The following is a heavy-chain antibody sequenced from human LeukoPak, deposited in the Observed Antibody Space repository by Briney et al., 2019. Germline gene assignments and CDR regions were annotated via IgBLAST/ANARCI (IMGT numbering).Heavy chain of an antibody. J-gene: IGHJ4*02. CDR3: AHSDTAMVYLVY. CDR1: GFSLSTSGVG. D-gene: IGHD5-18*01. CDR2: IYWDDDK. Sequence: SGPTLVKPTQTLTLTCTFSGFSLSTSGVGVGWIRQPPGKALEWLALIYWDDDKRYSPSLKSRLTITKGTPKNQVVLTMTNMDPVDTATYYCAHSDTAMVYLVYWGQGTLVTVSS. V-gene: IGHV2-5*02.